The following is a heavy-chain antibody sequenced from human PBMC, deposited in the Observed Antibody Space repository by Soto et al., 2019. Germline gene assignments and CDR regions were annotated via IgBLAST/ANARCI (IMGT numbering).Heavy chain of an antibody. CDR2: ISYDGSNK. D-gene: IGHD6-19*01. J-gene: IGHJ4*02. V-gene: IGHV3-30*03. Sequence: GGSLRLSCAASGFTFSSYGMHWVRQAPGKGLEWVVVISYDGSNKYYADSVKGRFTISRDNSKNTLYLQMNSLRAEDTAVYYCAIYSSGWYPLDYWGQGTLVTVSS. CDR1: GFTFSSYG. CDR3: AIYSSGWYPLDY.